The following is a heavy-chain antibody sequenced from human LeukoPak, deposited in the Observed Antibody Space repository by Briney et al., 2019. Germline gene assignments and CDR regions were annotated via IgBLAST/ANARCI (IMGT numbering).Heavy chain of an antibody. CDR1: GGSISSYY. V-gene: IGHV4-59*08. D-gene: IGHD3-10*01. J-gene: IGHJ4*02. CDR2: IYHSGST. Sequence: SETLSLTCTVSGGSISSYYWSWIRQPPGKGLEWIGSIYHSGSTYYNPSLKSRVTISVDTSKNQFSLKLSSVTAADTAVYYCARYDVLLWFGELARGGYFDYWGQGTLVTVSS. CDR3: ARYDVLLWFGELARGGYFDY.